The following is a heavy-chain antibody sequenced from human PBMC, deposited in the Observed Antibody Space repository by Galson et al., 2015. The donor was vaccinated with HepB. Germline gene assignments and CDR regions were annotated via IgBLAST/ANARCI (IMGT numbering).Heavy chain of an antibody. Sequence: SLRLSCAASGFTFSSYTMHWVRQAPGKGLEWVSSISSSTNYIYYADSVSGRFTISRDNAKNSLYLQMNSLRADDTAVYYCARERAYSGYGTPPDYWGQGVLVTVSS. V-gene: IGHV3-21*01. D-gene: IGHD5-12*01. CDR1: GFTFSSYT. J-gene: IGHJ4*02. CDR3: ARERAYSGYGTPPDY. CDR2: ISSSTNYI.